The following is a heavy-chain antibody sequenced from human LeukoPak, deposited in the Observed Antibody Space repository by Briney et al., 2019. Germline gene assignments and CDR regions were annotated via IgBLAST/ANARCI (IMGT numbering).Heavy chain of an antibody. CDR1: GYTFTSYD. CDR3: ARDTAEVINSYDDY. Sequence: ASVKVSCKASGYTFTSYDINWVRQATGQGLEWMGWMSPNSGDTGYTQKFQGRVTMTRNTSISTAYMELSSLRSEDTAVYYCARDTAEVINSYDDYWGQGTLVTVSS. CDR2: MSPNSGDT. D-gene: IGHD5-18*01. J-gene: IGHJ4*02. V-gene: IGHV1-8*01.